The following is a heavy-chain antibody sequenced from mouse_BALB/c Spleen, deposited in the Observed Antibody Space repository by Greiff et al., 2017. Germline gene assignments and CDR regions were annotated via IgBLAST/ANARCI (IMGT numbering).Heavy chain of an antibody. J-gene: IGHJ4*01. Sequence: EVKLVESGGDLVKPGGSLKLSCAASGFTFSSYGMSWVRQTPDKRLEWVATISSGGSYTYYPDSVKGRFTISRDNAKNTLYLQMSSLKSEDTAMYYCARHGSRYGGDYYAMDYWGQGTSVTVSS. V-gene: IGHV5-6*02. CDR3: ARHGSRYGGDYYAMDY. D-gene: IGHD2-14*01. CDR2: ISSGGSYT. CDR1: GFTFSSYG.